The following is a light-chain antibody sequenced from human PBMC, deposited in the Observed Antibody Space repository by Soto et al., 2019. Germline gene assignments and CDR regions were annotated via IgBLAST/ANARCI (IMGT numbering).Light chain of an antibody. Sequence: IVLTQSPTTLSLWPGETAVLSCRASQSISSSLSWYQQRPGQAPMLLIYDASNRAPGIPARFSGSASGTVVTLTSSSLEPEDFALYYCQQRSSWISFGQGTRLEIE. J-gene: IGKJ5*01. CDR1: QSISSS. V-gene: IGKV3-11*01. CDR2: DAS. CDR3: QQRSSWIS.